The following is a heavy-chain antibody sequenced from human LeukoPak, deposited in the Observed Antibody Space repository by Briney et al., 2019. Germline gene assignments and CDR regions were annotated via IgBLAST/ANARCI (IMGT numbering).Heavy chain of an antibody. V-gene: IGHV4-39*07. Sequence: KASETLSLTCTVSGGSISSSSYYWGWIRQPPGKGLEWIGSIYYSGSTYYNPSLKSRVTISVDTSKNQFSLKLSSVTAADTAVYYCARGLWRFGESNYYYYYMDVWGKGTTVTVSS. CDR1: GGSISSSSYY. CDR2: IYYSGST. D-gene: IGHD3-10*01. J-gene: IGHJ6*03. CDR3: ARGLWRFGESNYYYYYMDV.